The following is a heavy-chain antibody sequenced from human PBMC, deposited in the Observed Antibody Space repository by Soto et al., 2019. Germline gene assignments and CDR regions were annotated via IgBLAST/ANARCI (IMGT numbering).Heavy chain of an antibody. CDR2: INPDNGNT. V-gene: IGHV1-18*01. J-gene: IGHJ6*02. Sequence: ASVKVSCKASGYTFTRSGISWVRQAAGQGLEWLGWINPDNGNTNYAQHLQGRVTLTTDTSTSTAYMDLRSLRSDDTAVYYCARYLGRGYPNYYYGMDVWGQGTTVTVSS. D-gene: IGHD3-3*01. CDR3: ARYLGRGYPNYYYGMDV. CDR1: GYTFTRSG.